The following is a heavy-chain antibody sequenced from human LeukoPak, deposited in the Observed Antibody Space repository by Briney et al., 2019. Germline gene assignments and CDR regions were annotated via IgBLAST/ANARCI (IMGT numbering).Heavy chain of an antibody. CDR1: GDSINNYY. V-gene: IGHV4-4*07. D-gene: IGHD6-13*01. J-gene: IGHJ5*02. CDR2: INTSGST. CDR3: AVMYSSSWYWFDP. Sequence: SETLSLTCTVSGDSINNYYWSWIRQPAGKGLEWIGRINTSGSTNCNPSLKSRVTISVDTSKNQFSLKLSSVTAADTAVYYCAVMYSSSWYWFDPWGQGTLVTVSS.